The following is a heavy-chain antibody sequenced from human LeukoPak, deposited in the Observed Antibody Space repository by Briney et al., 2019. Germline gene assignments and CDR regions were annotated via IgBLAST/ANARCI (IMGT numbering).Heavy chain of an antibody. Sequence: GRSLRLSCAASGFTFSSYAMHWVRQAPGKGLEWVAVISYDGSNKYYADSVKGRFTISRDNSKNTLYLQMNSLRAEDTAVYYCARGYCSSTSCYAPYYYGMDVWGQGTTVTDSS. J-gene: IGHJ6*02. D-gene: IGHD2-2*01. CDR2: ISYDGSNK. CDR3: ARGYCSSTSCYAPYYYGMDV. CDR1: GFTFSSYA. V-gene: IGHV3-30-3*01.